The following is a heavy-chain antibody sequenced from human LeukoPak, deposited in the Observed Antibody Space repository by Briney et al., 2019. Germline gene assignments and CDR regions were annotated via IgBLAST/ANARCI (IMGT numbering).Heavy chain of an antibody. CDR1: GGSISGYY. J-gene: IGHJ4*02. Sequence: SETLSLTCTVSGGSISGYYWGWIRQPAGKGLEWIGRIYTSGSTNYNPSLKSRVTMSVDTSKNQFSLKLNSVTAADTAVYYCARGPRQYYDSSGYHFDYWGQGTLVTVSS. V-gene: IGHV4-4*07. CDR3: ARGPRQYYDSSGYHFDY. CDR2: IYTSGST. D-gene: IGHD3-22*01.